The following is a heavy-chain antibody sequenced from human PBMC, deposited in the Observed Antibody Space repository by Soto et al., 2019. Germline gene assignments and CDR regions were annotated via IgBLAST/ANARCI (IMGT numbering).Heavy chain of an antibody. D-gene: IGHD4-17*01. J-gene: IGHJ3*02. CDR1: GGTFSSYA. CDR2: IIPIFGTA. V-gene: IGHV1-69*12. CDR3: AREGYGDYGGAFDI. Sequence: QVQLVQSGAEVKKPGSSVKVSCKASGGTFSSYAISWVRQAPGQGLEWMGGIIPIFGTAHYAQNFQGRVTITADESTITAYMELSSLRSEDTAVYYCAREGYGDYGGAFDIWGQGTMVTVSS.